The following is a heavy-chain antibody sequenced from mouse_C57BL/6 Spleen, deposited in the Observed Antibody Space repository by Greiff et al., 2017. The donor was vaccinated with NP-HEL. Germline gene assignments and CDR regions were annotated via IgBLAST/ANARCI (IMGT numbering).Heavy chain of an antibody. CDR2: IDPENGDT. D-gene: IGHD2-2*01. CDR1: GFNIKDDY. CDR3: TKGTMVRYFDY. Sequence: EVQLQQSGAELVRPGASVKLSCTASGFNIKDDYMHWVKQRPEQGLEWIGWIDPENGDTEYASKFQGKATITADTSSNTAYLQLSSLTSEETAVYYCTKGTMVRYFDYWGQGTTLTVSS. V-gene: IGHV14-4*01. J-gene: IGHJ2*01.